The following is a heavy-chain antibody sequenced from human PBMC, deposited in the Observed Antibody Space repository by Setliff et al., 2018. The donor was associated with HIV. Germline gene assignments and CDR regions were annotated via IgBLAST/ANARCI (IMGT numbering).Heavy chain of an antibody. J-gene: IGHJ4*02. CDR2: IYYSGRT. D-gene: IGHD6-19*01. CDR1: GGPISSYY. Sequence: LSLTCTVSGGPISSYYWSWIRQPPGKGLEWIGYIYYSGRTNYNPSLKSRVTISVDTSKNQFSLKLTSVTAADTAVYYCASQPAYSTDWYPPGYFDYWGQGTLVTVSS. V-gene: IGHV4-59*08. CDR3: ASQPAYSTDWYPPGYFDY.